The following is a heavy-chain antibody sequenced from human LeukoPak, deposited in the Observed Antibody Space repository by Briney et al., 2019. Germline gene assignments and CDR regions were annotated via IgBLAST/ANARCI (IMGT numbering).Heavy chain of an antibody. Sequence: SETLSLTCSVSDDSITMYYWTWIRQPPGKGLEWIGYVDHTGSTNFNPSLKSRVTISVDTSKNQFSLKLSSVTAADTAMYYCARSELNDYFKYWGQGILVTVST. V-gene: IGHV4-59*08. CDR1: DDSITMYY. CDR2: VDHTGST. J-gene: IGHJ1*01. CDR3: ARSELNDYFKY. D-gene: IGHD1-7*01.